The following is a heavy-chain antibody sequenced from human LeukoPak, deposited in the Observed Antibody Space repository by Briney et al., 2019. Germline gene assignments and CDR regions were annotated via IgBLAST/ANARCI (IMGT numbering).Heavy chain of an antibody. CDR3: ARAVLLYDSSGYYYFDY. V-gene: IGHV1-46*01. CDR1: GYTFTTNY. CDR2: INPSAGST. Sequence: ASVKVSCKASGYTFTTNYIHWVQQAPGQGLEWMGTINPSAGSTSYAQKFQDRVTMTRDTSTNTVYMELSSLGSEDTAVYSCARAVLLYDSSGYYYFDYWGQGTLVTVSS. D-gene: IGHD3-22*01. J-gene: IGHJ4*02.